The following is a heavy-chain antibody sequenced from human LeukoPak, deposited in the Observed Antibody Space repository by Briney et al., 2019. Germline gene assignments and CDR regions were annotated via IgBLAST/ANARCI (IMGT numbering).Heavy chain of an antibody. J-gene: IGHJ5*02. Sequence: ASVKVSCKASGYTFTSYGISWVRQAPGQGLEWMGWISAYNGNTNYAQKLQGRVTMTTDTSTSTAYMELRSLRSDDTAVYYCARAPYYDILTDVRGDWFDPWGQGTLVTVSS. CDR3: ARAPYYDILTDVRGDWFDP. V-gene: IGHV1-18*01. CDR2: ISAYNGNT. CDR1: GYTFTSYG. D-gene: IGHD3-9*01.